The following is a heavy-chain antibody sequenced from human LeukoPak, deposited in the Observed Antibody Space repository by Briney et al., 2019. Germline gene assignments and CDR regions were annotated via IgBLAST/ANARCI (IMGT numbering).Heavy chain of an antibody. CDR1: GYTFTTYD. CDR3: AAMVREIIN. J-gene: IGHJ4*02. V-gene: IGHV1-8*03. Sequence: ASVTVSCTASGYTFTTYDINWVRQATGQGLEWMGWMNPNSGNTGYAQKFQGRVTITRNTSISTAYMELSSLRSEDTAVYYCAAMVREIINWGQGTLVTVSS. CDR2: MNPNSGNT. D-gene: IGHD3-10*01.